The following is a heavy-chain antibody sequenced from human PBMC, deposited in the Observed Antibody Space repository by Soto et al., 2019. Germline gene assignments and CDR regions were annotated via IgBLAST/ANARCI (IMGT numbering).Heavy chain of an antibody. CDR1: GYTFTSYG. Sequence: QVQLVQSGAEVKKPGASVKVSCKASGYTFTSYGISWVRQAPGQGLEWMGWMSAYNGNSNYAQKLQGRVTMSTDTATIKAYMELRSMRADDTAVYYCARVAVSYYDILAGWGCNYYYGMDVWGQGTTVTVSS. J-gene: IGHJ6*02. V-gene: IGHV1-18*01. CDR2: MSAYNGNS. CDR3: ARVAVSYYDILAGWGCNYYYGMDV. D-gene: IGHD3-9*01.